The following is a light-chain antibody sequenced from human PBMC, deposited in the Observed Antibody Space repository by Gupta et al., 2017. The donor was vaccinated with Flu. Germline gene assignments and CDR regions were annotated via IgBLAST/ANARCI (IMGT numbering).Light chain of an antibody. J-gene: IGKJ5*01. CDR2: DAS. CDR3: QQYNNWPPIT. CDR1: QSVSSN. V-gene: IGKV3-15*01. Sequence: ERATLSCRASQSVSSNLAWHQQKPGQTPRLLIYDASTRATGIPARFSGSGSGTEFTLTISSLQSEDFAVYYCQQYNNWPPITFGQGTRLEIK.